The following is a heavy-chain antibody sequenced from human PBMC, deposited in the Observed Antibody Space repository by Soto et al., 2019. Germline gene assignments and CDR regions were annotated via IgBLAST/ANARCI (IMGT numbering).Heavy chain of an antibody. Sequence: QVQLVESGGGVVQPGRSLRLSCAASGFTFSSYGMHWVRQVPGKGLEWVALISYEGSAKYYADSVKGRFTISRDNSKNTLYLQMDSLRAEDTAIYSCAKDHLWYSGSYLFDSWGQGALVTVSS. V-gene: IGHV3-30*18. CDR1: GFTFSSYG. CDR2: ISYEGSAK. CDR3: AKDHLWYSGSYLFDS. D-gene: IGHD1-26*01. J-gene: IGHJ4*02.